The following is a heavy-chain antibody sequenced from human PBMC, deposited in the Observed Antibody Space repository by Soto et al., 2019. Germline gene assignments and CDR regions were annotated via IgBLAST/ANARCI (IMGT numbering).Heavy chain of an antibody. CDR2: IYPGDSDT. CDR3: ARLGGGSSSEVDV. Sequence: GESLKISCKGSGYSFPKYYIGWVRQMPGKGLEWMEIIYPGDSDTRYSPSFQGQVTISADKSISTAYLQWSSLNASDTAMYYCARLGGGSSSEVDVWGQGTTVTVSS. D-gene: IGHD6-13*01. CDR1: GYSFPKYY. V-gene: IGHV5-51*01. J-gene: IGHJ6*02.